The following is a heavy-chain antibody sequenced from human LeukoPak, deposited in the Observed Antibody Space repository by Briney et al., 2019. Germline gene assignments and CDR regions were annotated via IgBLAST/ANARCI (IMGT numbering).Heavy chain of an antibody. CDR1: GFTFSSYA. CDR3: AREPTL. D-gene: IGHD1-14*01. V-gene: IGHV3-23*01. J-gene: IGHJ4*02. CDR2: ISGSGDTT. Sequence: GGSLRLSCAASGFTFSSYAMSWVRQAPGKGLEWVSAISGSGDTTYYADSLKGRFTISRDNSRSTLYLQMNGLSAEDTAIYYCAREPTLWGQGTLVTVSS.